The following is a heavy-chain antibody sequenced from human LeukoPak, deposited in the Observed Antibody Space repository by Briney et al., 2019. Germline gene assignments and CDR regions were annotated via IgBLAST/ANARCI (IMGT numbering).Heavy chain of an antibody. CDR1: GYTFTSYG. J-gene: IGHJ5*02. CDR3: AREICSGGSCYRRHLSWFDP. D-gene: IGHD2-15*01. Sequence: ASVKVSCTASGYTFTSYGISWVRQAPGQGLEWMGWISAYNGNTNYAQKLQGRVTMTTDTSTSTAYMELRSLRSDDTAVYYCAREICSGGSCYRRHLSWFDPWGQGTLVTVSS. V-gene: IGHV1-18*01. CDR2: ISAYNGNT.